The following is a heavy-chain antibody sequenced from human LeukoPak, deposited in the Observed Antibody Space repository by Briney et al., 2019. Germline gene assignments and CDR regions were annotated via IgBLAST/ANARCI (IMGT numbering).Heavy chain of an antibody. CDR1: GGSFSGYY. V-gene: IGHV4-34*01. Sequence: PSETLSLTCAVYGGSFSGYYWSWIRQPPGKGLEWIGEINHSGSTNYNPSLKSRVTTSVDTSKNQFSLKLSSVTAADTAVYYCASLSPRYCSSTSCYRNGYYYYYMDVWGKGTTVTISS. J-gene: IGHJ6*03. CDR2: INHSGST. CDR3: ASLSPRYCSSTSCYRNGYYYYYMDV. D-gene: IGHD2-2*01.